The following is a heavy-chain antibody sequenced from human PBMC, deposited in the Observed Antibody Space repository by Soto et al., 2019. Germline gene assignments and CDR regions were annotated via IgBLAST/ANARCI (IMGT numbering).Heavy chain of an antibody. CDR1: GVSVRSDT. CDR2: VFSRVSA. D-gene: IGHD2-21*02. J-gene: IGHJ4*02. CDR3: ARAGMTTGDT. Sequence: SETLSLTCIVSGVSVRSDTWRWVRQPANKGLEWIGRVFSRVSATYNPSLKSRVSFSMDTRENRISLKLDSVPAADAGVYFCARAGMTTGDTWGPGPLVTVSS. V-gene: IGHV4-4*07.